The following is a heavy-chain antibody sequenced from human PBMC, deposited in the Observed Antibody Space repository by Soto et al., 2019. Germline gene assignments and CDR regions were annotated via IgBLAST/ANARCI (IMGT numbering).Heavy chain of an antibody. Sequence: EVQLVESGGGLVKPGGSLRLSCAASGFTFSNAWMNWVRQAPGKGLEWVGRIKSKSDGETTDYAAPVKGRFTISRDDSKNTLYLQMNSLNTEDTAVYYCTTGLTYYYDSSGYYWAGGMDVWGQGITVTVSS. CDR1: GFTFSNAW. CDR3: TTGLTYYYDSSGYYWAGGMDV. V-gene: IGHV3-15*01. J-gene: IGHJ6*02. D-gene: IGHD3-22*01. CDR2: IKSKSDGETT.